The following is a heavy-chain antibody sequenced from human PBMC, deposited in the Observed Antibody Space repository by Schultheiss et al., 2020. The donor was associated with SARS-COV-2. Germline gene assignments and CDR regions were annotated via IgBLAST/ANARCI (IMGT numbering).Heavy chain of an antibody. J-gene: IGHJ5*02. CDR1: GFTVSSNY. V-gene: IGHV3-53*01. CDR2: IYGGGST. CDR3: AKEGHCTNGVCYMGGNWFDP. Sequence: GGSLRLSCAASGFTVSSNYMSWVRQAPGKGLEWVSVIYGGGSTFYPDSVKGRFTVSRDNSKNTLFLQMNSLRAEDTAVYYCAKEGHCTNGVCYMGGNWFDPWGQGTLVTVSS. D-gene: IGHD2-8*01.